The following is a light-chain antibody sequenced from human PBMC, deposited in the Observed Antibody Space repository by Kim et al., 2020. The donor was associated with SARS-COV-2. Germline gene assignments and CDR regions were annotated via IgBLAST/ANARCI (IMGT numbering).Light chain of an antibody. CDR3: QQYGSSRYT. CDR1: QSVSSSY. Sequence: EIVLTQSPGTLSLSPGERATLSCRASQSVSSSYLAWYQQKPGQAPRLLIYGASSRATVITDRFSGSGSGTDFTLTIIRLEPEDFAVYYCQQYGSSRYTFGQGTKVDIK. V-gene: IGKV3-20*01. CDR2: GAS. J-gene: IGKJ2*01.